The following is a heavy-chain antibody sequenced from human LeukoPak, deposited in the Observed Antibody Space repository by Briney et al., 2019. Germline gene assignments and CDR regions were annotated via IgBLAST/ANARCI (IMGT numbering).Heavy chain of an antibody. CDR1: GYTFTSYG. V-gene: IGHV1-18*01. J-gene: IGHJ3*02. CDR2: ISAYNGNT. D-gene: IGHD5-18*01. Sequence: ASVKVSCKASGYTFTSYGISWVRQAPGQGLEWMGWISAYNGNTNYAQKLQGRVTMTTDTSTSTAYMELRSLRSDDTAVYYCARDLRYWIQLWPSYAFDIWGQGTMVTVSS. CDR3: ARDLRYWIQLWPSYAFDI.